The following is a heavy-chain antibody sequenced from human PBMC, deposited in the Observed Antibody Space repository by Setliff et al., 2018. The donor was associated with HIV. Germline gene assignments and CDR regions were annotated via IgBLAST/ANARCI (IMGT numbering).Heavy chain of an antibody. Sequence: PGGSLRLSCAASGFTVSSNYMNWVRQAPGKGLEWVSVLDIGGTTSYADSVKGRFTISRDNSKTTLYLQMNSLRAEDTAVYYCARVYSAYDLSGYYYYYMDVWGKGTTVTVS. J-gene: IGHJ6*03. CDR3: ARVYSAYDLSGYYYYYMDV. V-gene: IGHV3-66*02. CDR1: GFTVSSNY. CDR2: LDIGGTT. D-gene: IGHD5-12*01.